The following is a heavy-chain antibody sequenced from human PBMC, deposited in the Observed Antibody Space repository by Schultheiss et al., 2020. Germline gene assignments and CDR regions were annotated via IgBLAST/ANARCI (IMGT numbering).Heavy chain of an antibody. CDR2: IYSGGTT. CDR1: GFTFSSYG. Sequence: GGSLRLSCAASGFTFSSYGMHWVRQAPGKGLEWVSVIYSGGTTYYADSVKGRFTISRDNSKNTLYLQMNSLRAKDTAVYYCARYTSSAMLRFNWFDPWGQGTLVNVSS. J-gene: IGHJ5*02. V-gene: IGHV3-NL1*01. D-gene: IGHD2-2*01. CDR3: ARYTSSAMLRFNWFDP.